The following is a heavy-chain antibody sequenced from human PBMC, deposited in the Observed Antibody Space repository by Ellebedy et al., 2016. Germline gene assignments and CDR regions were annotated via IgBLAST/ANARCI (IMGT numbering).Heavy chain of an antibody. D-gene: IGHD5-24*01. CDR3: ALSYGRDGYNYEVYFDY. Sequence: SGPTLVKPTQTLTLTCTFSGFSLNTSGMCVSWIRQPPGKALEWLALIYWDDDKRYSPSLKSRLTITKDTSKNQVVLTMTNMDPVDTATYYCALSYGRDGYNYEVYFDYWGQGTLVTVSS. J-gene: IGHJ4*02. CDR2: IYWDDDK. V-gene: IGHV2-5*08. CDR1: GFSLNTSGMC.